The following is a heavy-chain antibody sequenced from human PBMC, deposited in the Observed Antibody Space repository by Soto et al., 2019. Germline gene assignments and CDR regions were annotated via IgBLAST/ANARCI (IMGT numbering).Heavy chain of an antibody. CDR3: ARQPYSTASGCFDP. J-gene: IGHJ5*02. Sequence: ASVKFSCKASGGTFSSYAISWVRQAPGQGLEWMGGIIPIFGTANYAQKFQGRVTITADESTSTAYMELSSLRSEDTAVYYRARQPYSTASGCFDPCGQGILVTVSS. D-gene: IGHD6-13*01. V-gene: IGHV1-69*13. CDR2: IIPIFGTA. CDR1: GGTFSSYA.